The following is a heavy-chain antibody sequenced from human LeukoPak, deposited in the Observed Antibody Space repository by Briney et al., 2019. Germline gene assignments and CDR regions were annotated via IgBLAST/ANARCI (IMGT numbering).Heavy chain of an antibody. V-gene: IGHV3-21*01. J-gene: IGHJ4*02. CDR1: GFTFSSYS. D-gene: IGHD1-20*01. CDR3: ARVRITGTTRFFDY. Sequence: GGSLRLSCAASGFTFSSYSMNWVRQAPGKGPEWVSSISSSSSYIYYADSVKGRFTISRDNAKNSLYLQMNSLRAEDTAVYYCARVRITGTTRFFDYWGQGTLVTVSS. CDR2: ISSSSSYI.